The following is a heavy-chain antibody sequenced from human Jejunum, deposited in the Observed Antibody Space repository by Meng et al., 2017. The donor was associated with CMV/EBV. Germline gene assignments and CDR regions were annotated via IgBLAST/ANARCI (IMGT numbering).Heavy chain of an antibody. V-gene: IGHV2-5*02. J-gene: IGHJ4*02. CDR3: AHFVGGYYPSRPDY. CDR1: GFSPSTSGEG. CDR2: IYRGDDK. Sequence: LKGFGPTLVNPTPTLPLTCSFSGFSPSTSGEGVGWIRQPPGKALEWLALIYRGDDKRYSPSLNSRLTIAKDTSKNEVVLTLTNMGPIDTGTYYCAHFVGGYYPSRPDYWGQGTLVTVSS. D-gene: IGHD1-26*01.